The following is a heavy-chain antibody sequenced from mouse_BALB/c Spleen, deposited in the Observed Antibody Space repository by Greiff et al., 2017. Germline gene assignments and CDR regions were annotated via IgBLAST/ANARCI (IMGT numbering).Heavy chain of an antibody. J-gene: IGHJ3*01. CDR1: GYTFTSYW. CDR2: IYPGNSDT. Sequence: VQLQQSGTVLARPGASVKMSCKASGYTFTSYWMHWVKQRPGQGLEWIGAIYPGNSDTSYNQKFKGKAKLTADTSTSTAYMELSSLTNEDSAVYYCTSGFYDGYYFAYWGQGTLVTVSA. CDR3: TSGFYDGYYFAY. D-gene: IGHD2-3*01. V-gene: IGHV1-5*01.